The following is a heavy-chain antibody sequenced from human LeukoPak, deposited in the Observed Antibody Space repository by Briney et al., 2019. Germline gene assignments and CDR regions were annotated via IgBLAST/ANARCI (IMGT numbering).Heavy chain of an antibody. Sequence: PSETLSLTCTVSGYSISSGYYWDWIRQPPGKGLEWIGSIYHSGNTYYNPSLKSRVTISVDTSKNQFSLKLSSVTAADTAVYYCARAPYDFWSGYHLYFDYWGQGTLVTVSS. CDR1: GYSISSGYY. V-gene: IGHV4-38-2*02. CDR2: IYHSGNT. J-gene: IGHJ4*02. CDR3: ARAPYDFWSGYHLYFDY. D-gene: IGHD3-3*01.